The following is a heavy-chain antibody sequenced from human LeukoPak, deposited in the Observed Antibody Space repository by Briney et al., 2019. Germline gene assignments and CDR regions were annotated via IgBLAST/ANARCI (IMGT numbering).Heavy chain of an antibody. CDR3: ARPISSGSIDY. D-gene: IGHD6-19*01. V-gene: IGHV3-74*03. J-gene: IGHJ4*02. CDR2: ITTDGSST. Sequence: PGGSLRLSCAASGFTFSTYWMHWVRQGPGKGLLWVSRITTDGSSTKYADSVKGRLTISRDNAMNTLYLQMNSLRAEDTAVYYCARPISSGSIDYWGQGTLVIVSS. CDR1: GFTFSTYW.